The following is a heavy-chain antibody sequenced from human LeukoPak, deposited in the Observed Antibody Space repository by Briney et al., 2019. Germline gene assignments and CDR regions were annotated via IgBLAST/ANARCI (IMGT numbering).Heavy chain of an antibody. Sequence: ASVKVSFKASGYTFSGNYLHWVRQAPGQGLEWMGWIIPNSGGTNYAQKFQGRVTMTRDTSISTAYMELSSLRSDDTAVYYCARDLGGSLLVFDYWGQGTLVTVSS. CDR2: IIPNSGGT. CDR1: GYTFSGNY. CDR3: ARDLGGSLLVFDY. D-gene: IGHD1-26*01. J-gene: IGHJ4*02. V-gene: IGHV1-2*02.